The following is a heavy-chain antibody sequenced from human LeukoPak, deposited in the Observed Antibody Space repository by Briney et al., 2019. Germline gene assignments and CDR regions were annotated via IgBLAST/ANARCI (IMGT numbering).Heavy chain of an antibody. CDR1: GFTFSSYW. V-gene: IGHV3-7*03. CDR2: IKQDGSEK. CDR3: ARDQPYYDFWRGFPGDYYYYMDV. Sequence: GGSLRLSCAASGFTFSSYWMSWVRQAPGKGLEWVANIKQDGSEKYYVDSVKGRFTISRDNAKNSLYLQMNSLRAEDTAVYYCARDQPYYDFWRGFPGDYYYYMDVWGKGTTVTVSS. J-gene: IGHJ6*03. D-gene: IGHD3-3*01.